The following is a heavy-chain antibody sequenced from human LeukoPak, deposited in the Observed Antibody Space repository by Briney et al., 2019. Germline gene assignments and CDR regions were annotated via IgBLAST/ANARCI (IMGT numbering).Heavy chain of an antibody. Sequence: GGSPRLSCEASGLTFSNHGMSWVRQAPGKGLQWVSAITGDGTTTYYADSVKGRFTISRDNSKNMLYLQMSSLRAEDTAVYYCAKMNGYFEYWGQGALVHVSS. CDR1: GLTFSNHG. CDR3: AKMNGYFEY. D-gene: IGHD1-1*01. CDR2: ITGDGTTT. V-gene: IGHV3-23*01. J-gene: IGHJ4*02.